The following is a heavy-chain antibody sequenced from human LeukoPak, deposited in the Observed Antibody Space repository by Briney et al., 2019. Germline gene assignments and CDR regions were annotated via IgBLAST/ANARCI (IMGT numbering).Heavy chain of an antibody. D-gene: IGHD1-26*01. CDR1: GFTFSSYA. Sequence: GGSLRLSCAASGFTFSSYAMSWVRQAPGKGLEWVSAISGSGGSTYYADSVKGRFTISRENSKNTLYLQMNSLRAEDTAVYYCATARWELLPFDYWGQGTLVTVSS. J-gene: IGHJ4*02. CDR2: ISGSGGST. V-gene: IGHV3-23*01. CDR3: ATARWELLPFDY.